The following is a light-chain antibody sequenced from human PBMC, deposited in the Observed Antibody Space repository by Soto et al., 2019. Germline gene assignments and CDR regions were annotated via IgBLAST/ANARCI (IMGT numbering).Light chain of an antibody. J-gene: IGKJ1*01. CDR2: EAS. CDR1: QSINNW. CDR3: KNYNIYSPA. V-gene: IGKV1-5*03. Sequence: DIQMTQSPSTLSASVGDRVTITCRASQSINNWLAWYQQKPGKAPKLLLYEASGLESGVPSRFSGSGSGTKFTLTVSSPQPNDFATFYCKNYNIYSPAFGKGTKVKIK.